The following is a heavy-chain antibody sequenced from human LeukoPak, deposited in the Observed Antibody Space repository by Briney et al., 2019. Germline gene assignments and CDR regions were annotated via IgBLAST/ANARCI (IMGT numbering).Heavy chain of an antibody. CDR1: GGSISSSSYY. V-gene: IGHV4-39*01. D-gene: IGHD3-10*01. CDR2: TYYSGST. J-gene: IGHJ4*02. Sequence: SETLSLTCTVSGGSISSSSYYWGWIRQPPGKGLEWIGSTYYSGSTYYNPSLKSRVTISVDTSKNQFSLKLSSVTAADTAVYYCARGKWFGDVDYWGQGTLVTVSS. CDR3: ARGKWFGDVDY.